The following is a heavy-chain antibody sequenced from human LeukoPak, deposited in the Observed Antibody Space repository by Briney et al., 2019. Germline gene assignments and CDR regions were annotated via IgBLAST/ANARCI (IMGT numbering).Heavy chain of an antibody. Sequence: ASVKVSCKASGYTFTGYYMHWVRQAPGQGLEWMGWINPNSGGTNYAQKFQGRVTMTRDTSISTAYMELSRLRSDDTAVYYCARESSHYDFWSGSPGYYGMDVWGQGTTVTVSS. J-gene: IGHJ6*02. V-gene: IGHV1-2*02. CDR1: GYTFTGYY. D-gene: IGHD3-3*01. CDR3: ARESSHYDFWSGSPGYYGMDV. CDR2: INPNSGGT.